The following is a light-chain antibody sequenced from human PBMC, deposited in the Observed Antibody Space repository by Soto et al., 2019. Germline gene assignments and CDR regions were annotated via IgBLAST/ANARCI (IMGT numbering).Light chain of an antibody. V-gene: IGKV1-39*01. Sequence: DIQMTQSPYSLSASVGDRVTITCRASQSISSYLNWYQQKPGKAPKLLIYAASSLQSGVPSRFSGSESGTDFPITISSLQPEDFATYYCQQSYSTPPWTFGQGTKVEIK. J-gene: IGKJ1*01. CDR2: AAS. CDR1: QSISSY. CDR3: QQSYSTPPWT.